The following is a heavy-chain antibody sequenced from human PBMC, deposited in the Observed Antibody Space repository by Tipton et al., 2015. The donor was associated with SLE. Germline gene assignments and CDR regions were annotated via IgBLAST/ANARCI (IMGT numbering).Heavy chain of an antibody. Sequence: TLSLTCAVYGGSFSGYYWSWIRQPPGKGLEWIGEINHRGSTNYNPSLKSRVTISVDTSKNQFSLNLRSVTAADTAVYYCARGARGYSYGSDEDFDSWGQGILVTVSS. CDR2: INHRGST. CDR3: ARGARGYSYGSDEDFDS. J-gene: IGHJ4*02. D-gene: IGHD5-18*01. CDR1: GGSFSGYY. V-gene: IGHV4-34*01.